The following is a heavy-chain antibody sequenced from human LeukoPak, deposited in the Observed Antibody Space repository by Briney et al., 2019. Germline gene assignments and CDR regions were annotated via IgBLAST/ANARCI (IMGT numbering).Heavy chain of an antibody. Sequence: GGSLRLSCAASGFTFSSYEMNWVRQAPGKGLEWVSYISSSGSTKYYADSVKGRFTISRDNAKNSLYLQMNSLRAEDTAVYYCATSFGRGALDIWGQGTMVTVSS. CDR2: ISSSGSTK. V-gene: IGHV3-48*03. CDR1: GFTFSSYE. CDR3: ATSFGRGALDI. D-gene: IGHD3-10*01. J-gene: IGHJ3*02.